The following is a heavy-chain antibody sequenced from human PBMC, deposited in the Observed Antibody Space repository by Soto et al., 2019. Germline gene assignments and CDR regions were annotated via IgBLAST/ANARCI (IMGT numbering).Heavy chain of an antibody. CDR1: GASISSYNY. J-gene: IGHJ4*02. CDR2: INHSGST. V-gene: IGHV4-34*01. Sequence: PSETLSLTCNVSGASISSYNYWGWFRQPPGKGLEWIGEINHSGSTNYNPSLKSRVTISVDTSKNQFSLKLSSVTAADTAVYYCARVQLLWLTTVTNRLFAYWGQGSQVTVSS. CDR3: ARVQLLWLTTVTNRLFAY. D-gene: IGHD4-17*01.